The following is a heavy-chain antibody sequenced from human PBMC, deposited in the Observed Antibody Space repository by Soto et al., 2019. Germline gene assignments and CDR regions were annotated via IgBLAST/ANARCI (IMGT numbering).Heavy chain of an antibody. CDR1: GYTFTSYG. V-gene: IGHV1-18*01. CDR2: ISAYNGNT. CDR3: AREGVGYCTGGSCYGNWFDP. J-gene: IGHJ5*02. Sequence: QVQLVQSGAEVKKPGASVKVSCKASGYTFTSYGISWVRQAPGQGLEWMGWISAYNGNTNYAQKLQGRVTMTTDTYTSTDSMELRSLRSDDTAVYYLAREGVGYCTGGSCYGNWFDPWGQGTLVTVSS. D-gene: IGHD2-15*01.